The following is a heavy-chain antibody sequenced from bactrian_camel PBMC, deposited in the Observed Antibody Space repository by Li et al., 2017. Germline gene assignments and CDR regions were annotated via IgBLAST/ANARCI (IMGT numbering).Heavy chain of an antibody. CDR1: GVDDSWNA. D-gene: IGHD7*01. Sequence: VQLVESGGGSVQAGGSLRLSCAASGVDDSWNAMTWFRQAPGKERVGVASIYGNGGSIYYSESVKGRFTISQDSATNTVYLQMNSLKPEDTAMYYCAVRSGYCTWWSRAAWFDYFGQGTQVTVS. CDR2: IYGNGGSI. V-gene: IGHV3S40*01. J-gene: IGHJ4*01.